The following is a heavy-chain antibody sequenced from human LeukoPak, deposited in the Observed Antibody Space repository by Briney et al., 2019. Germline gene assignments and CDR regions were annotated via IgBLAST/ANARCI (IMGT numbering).Heavy chain of an antibody. Sequence: NPGGSLRLSCAASGFTFSSYSMNWVRQAPGKGLEWVSSISSSSSYIYYADSVKGRFTISRDNAKNSLYLQMNSLRAEDTAVYYCEREYEDIVVVVAAEYYGMDVWGQGTTVTVSS. D-gene: IGHD2-15*01. J-gene: IGHJ6*02. V-gene: IGHV3-21*01. CDR2: ISSSSSYI. CDR1: GFTFSSYS. CDR3: EREYEDIVVVVAAEYYGMDV.